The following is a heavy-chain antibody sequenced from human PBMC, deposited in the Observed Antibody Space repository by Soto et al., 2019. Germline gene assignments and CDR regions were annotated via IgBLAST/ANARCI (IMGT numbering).Heavy chain of an antibody. CDR1: GFAFDTYG. V-gene: IGHV3-30*18. CDR3: AKDRDPYYYYYLMDV. J-gene: IGHJ6*02. Sequence: GGSLRLSCEASGFAFDTYGMHWIRQGAGQGLEWVATVSYDGSKIYYRDSVRGRFSISRDDSKRTLYLQMNSLRAEDTAVYYCAKDRDPYYYYYLMDVWGQGTTVTAP. CDR2: VSYDGSKI.